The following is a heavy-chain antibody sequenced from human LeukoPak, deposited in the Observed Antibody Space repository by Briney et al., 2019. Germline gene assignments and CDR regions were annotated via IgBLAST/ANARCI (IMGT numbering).Heavy chain of an antibody. V-gene: IGHV4-34*01. D-gene: IGHD6-13*01. J-gene: IGHJ5*02. CDR1: GGSFSGYY. CDR3: ARGGSSSWYGWFDP. Sequence: SETLSLTCAVYGGSFSGYYWSWIRQPPGKGLEWIGEINHSGSTNYNPSLKSRVTISVDTSKSQFSLKLSSVTAADTAVYYCARGGSSSWYGWFDPWGQGTLVTVSS. CDR2: INHSGST.